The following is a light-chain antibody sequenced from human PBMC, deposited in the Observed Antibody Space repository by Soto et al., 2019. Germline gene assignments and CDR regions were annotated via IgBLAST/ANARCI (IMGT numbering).Light chain of an antibody. CDR2: GAS. V-gene: IGKV3-20*01. Sequence: EIVLTQSPGTLSLSPGERATLSCRASQSVSSSYLAWYQQKPGQAPRLLIYGASSRATCIPDRFSGSGSGTDFTLTISRLEPEDCAVYYCQQYGSSPLLTFGGGTKVEIK. CDR3: QQYGSSPLLT. J-gene: IGKJ4*01. CDR1: QSVSSSY.